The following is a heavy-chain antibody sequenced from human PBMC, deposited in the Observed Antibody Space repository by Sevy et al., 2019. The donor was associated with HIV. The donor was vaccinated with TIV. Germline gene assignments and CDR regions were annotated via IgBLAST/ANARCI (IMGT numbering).Heavy chain of an antibody. V-gene: IGHV3-43*01. D-gene: IGHD6-19*01. CDR1: GFTFDDYT. CDR2: ISWDGGST. CDR3: AKDATGIAVAGIDY. Sequence: GGYLRLSCAASGFTFDDYTMHWVRQAPGKGLEWVSLISWDGGSTYYADSVKGRFTISRDNSKNSLYLQMNSLRTEDTALYYCAKDATGIAVAGIDYWGQGTLVTVSS. J-gene: IGHJ4*02.